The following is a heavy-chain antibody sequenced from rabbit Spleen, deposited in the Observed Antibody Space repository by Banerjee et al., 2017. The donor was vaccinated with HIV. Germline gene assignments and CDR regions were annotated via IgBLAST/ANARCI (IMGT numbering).Heavy chain of an antibody. CDR1: GFSFSSGYY. CDR3: ARDTGSSFSSYGMDL. Sequence: QEQLEESGGDLVKPGASLTLTCTASGFSFSSGYYLCWVRQAPGKGLEWIACIYGGSGGSTYYASWAKGRFTMSRTSSTTVTLQMTSLTVADTATYFCARDTGSSFSSYGMDLWGPGTLVTVS. V-gene: IGHV1S45*01. J-gene: IGHJ6*01. D-gene: IGHD8-1*01. CDR2: IYGGSGGST.